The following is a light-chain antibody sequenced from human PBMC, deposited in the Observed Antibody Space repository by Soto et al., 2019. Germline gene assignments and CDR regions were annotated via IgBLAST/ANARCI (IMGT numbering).Light chain of an antibody. Sequence: EIVLTQSPATLSLSPGERATLSCRASQSVSGYIAWYQQKLGQAPRLLIYHASNRATGIPARFSGSGSETDFTLTISSLEPEDFAVYYCHQRYTWPPITFGQGTRLELK. CDR1: QSVSGY. CDR3: HQRYTWPPIT. V-gene: IGKV3-11*01. CDR2: HAS. J-gene: IGKJ5*01.